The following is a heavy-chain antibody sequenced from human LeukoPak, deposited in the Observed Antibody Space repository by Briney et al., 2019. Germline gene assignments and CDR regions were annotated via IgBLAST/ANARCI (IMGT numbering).Heavy chain of an antibody. CDR1: GGSISSGGYY. V-gene: IGHV4-30-2*01. Sequence: SQTLSLTCTVSGGSISSGGYYWSWIRQPPGKGLEWIGYIYHSGSTYYNPSLKSRVTISVDRSKNQFSLKLSSVTAADTAVYYCARDPTSSGYMDVWGKGTTVTVFS. CDR2: IYHSGST. D-gene: IGHD2-2*01. CDR3: ARDPTSSGYMDV. J-gene: IGHJ6*03.